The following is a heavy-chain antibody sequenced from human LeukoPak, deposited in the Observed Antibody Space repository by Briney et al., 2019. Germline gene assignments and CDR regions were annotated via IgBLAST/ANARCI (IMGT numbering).Heavy chain of an antibody. Sequence: ASVKVSCKASGYTFTGYYMHWVRQAPGQGLEWMGWINPNSGGTNYAQKLRGRVTMTRDTSISTAYMELSRLRSDDTAVYYCARVRWYSRLFDYWGQGTLVTVSS. CDR1: GYTFTGYY. CDR3: ARVRWYSRLFDY. V-gene: IGHV1-2*02. D-gene: IGHD5-24*01. J-gene: IGHJ4*02. CDR2: INPNSGGT.